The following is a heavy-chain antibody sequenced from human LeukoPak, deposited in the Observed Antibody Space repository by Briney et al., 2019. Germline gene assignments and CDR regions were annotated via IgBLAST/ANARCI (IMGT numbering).Heavy chain of an antibody. CDR2: ISSSGSTI. CDR3: ARTKAAGNGWENFDY. V-gene: IGHV3-48*03. Sequence: GGSLRLSCAASGFTFSSYEMNWVRQAPGKGLEWVSYISSSGSTISYADSVKGRFTISRDNAKNSLYLQMNSLRAEDTAVYYCARTKAAGNGWENFDYWGQGTLVTVSS. D-gene: IGHD6-25*01. CDR1: GFTFSSYE. J-gene: IGHJ4*02.